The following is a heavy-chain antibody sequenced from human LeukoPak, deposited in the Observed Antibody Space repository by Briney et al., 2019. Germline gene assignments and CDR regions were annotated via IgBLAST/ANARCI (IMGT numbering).Heavy chain of an antibody. Sequence: GGSLRLSSVVSGFTFSSYWMSWVRQAPGKGLEWVANIKQDGSEKYYVDSVKGRFTISRDNAKNSLYLQMNSLRAEDTAVYYCATGKQCGYWGQGTLVTVSS. CDR1: GFTFSSYW. CDR3: ATGKQCGY. CDR2: IKQDGSEK. D-gene: IGHD4-11*01. J-gene: IGHJ4*02. V-gene: IGHV3-7*03.